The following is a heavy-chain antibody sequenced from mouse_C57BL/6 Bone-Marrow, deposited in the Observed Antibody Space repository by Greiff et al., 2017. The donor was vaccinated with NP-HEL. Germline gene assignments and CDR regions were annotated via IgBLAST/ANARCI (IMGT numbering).Heavy chain of an antibody. D-gene: IGHD1-1*01. V-gene: IGHV3-8*01. CDR2: ISYSGST. CDR3: ARWDYYGSSYWYFDV. J-gene: IGHJ1*03. Sequence: EVQRVESGPGLAKPSQTLSLTCSVTGYSITSDYWNWIRKFPGNKLEYMGYISYSGSTYYNPSLKSRISITRDTSKNQYYLQLNSVTTEDTATYYCARWDYYGSSYWYFDVWGTGTTVTVSS. CDR1: GYSITSDY.